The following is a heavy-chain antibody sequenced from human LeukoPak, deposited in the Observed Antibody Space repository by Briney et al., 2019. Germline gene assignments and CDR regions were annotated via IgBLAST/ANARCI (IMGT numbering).Heavy chain of an antibody. CDR1: GFTFDDYA. J-gene: IGHJ4*02. CDR3: AKDTTPDGTGY. V-gene: IGHV3-9*01. D-gene: IGHD3-10*01. CDR2: ISWNSGSI. Sequence: PGGSLRLSCAASGFTFDDYAMHWVRQAPGKGLEWVSGISWNSGSIGYADSVKGRFTISRDNAKNSLYLQMNSLRAEDTALYYCAKDTTPDGTGYWGRGTLVTVSS.